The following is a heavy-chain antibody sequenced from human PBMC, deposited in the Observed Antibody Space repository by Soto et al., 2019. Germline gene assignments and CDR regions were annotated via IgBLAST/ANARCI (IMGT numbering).Heavy chain of an antibody. V-gene: IGHV5-10-1*01. CDR2: IDPSDPYT. J-gene: IGHJ6*02. Sequence: GESLKISCKGSGYSFTSYWISWVRQMPGKGLEWIGRIDPSDPYTNYSPSFQGHVTISADKSISTAYLQWSSLKASDTAMYYCARGDIVVVPATNYYYYYGMDVWGQGTTVTVSS. CDR3: ARGDIVVVPATNYYYYYGMDV. D-gene: IGHD2-2*01. CDR1: GYSFTSYW.